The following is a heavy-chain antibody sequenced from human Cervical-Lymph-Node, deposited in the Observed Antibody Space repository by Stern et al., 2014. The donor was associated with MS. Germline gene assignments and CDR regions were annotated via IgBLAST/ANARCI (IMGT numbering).Heavy chain of an antibody. J-gene: IGHJ6*02. CDR2: LIPIFGTA. D-gene: IGHD1-26*01. V-gene: IGHV1-69*01. CDR3: SRGELKEGLVRGMDV. Sequence: VQLVQSGAEVQKPGSSVKVSCKASGGTFSSYAISWVRQAPGQGLEWMGGLIPIFGTANYAQTLQGTVTITADESTHTAYMELSSLRSEDTAVYYCSRGELKEGLVRGMDVWGQGTTVTVSS. CDR1: GGTFSSYA.